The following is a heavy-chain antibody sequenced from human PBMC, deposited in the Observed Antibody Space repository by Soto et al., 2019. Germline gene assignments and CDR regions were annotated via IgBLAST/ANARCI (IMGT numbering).Heavy chain of an antibody. CDR2: ISAYNGNT. V-gene: IGHV1-18*04. Sequence: GSVKVSCKSSGYTFTSDGISWVRQAPGQGLEWMGWISAYNGNTNYAQKLQGRVTMTTDTSTSTAYMELRSLRSDDTAVYYCARDQPQSYYDSSGYPDYWGQGTLVTVSS. CDR1: GYTFTSDG. CDR3: ARDQPQSYYDSSGYPDY. D-gene: IGHD3-22*01. J-gene: IGHJ4*02.